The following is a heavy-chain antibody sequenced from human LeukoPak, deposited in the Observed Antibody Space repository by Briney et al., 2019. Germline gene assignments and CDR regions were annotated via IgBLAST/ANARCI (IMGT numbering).Heavy chain of an antibody. D-gene: IGHD1-26*01. CDR2: INPNSGGT. V-gene: IGHV1-2*02. J-gene: IGHJ4*02. CDR3: ARDSIVGAETDFDY. CDR1: GYTFTGYY. Sequence: ASVKVSCKASGYTFTGYYMHWVRQAPGQGLEWMGWINPNSGGTNYAQKFQGRVTMTRDTSISTAYMELSRLRSDDTAVYYCARDSIVGAETDFDYWGQRTLVTVSS.